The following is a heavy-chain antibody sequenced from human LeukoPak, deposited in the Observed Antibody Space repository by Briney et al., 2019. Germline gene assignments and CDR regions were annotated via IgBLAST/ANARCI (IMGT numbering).Heavy chain of an antibody. CDR2: ISSSSSYI. Sequence: GGSLRLSCAASGFTFSSYSMTWVRQAPGKGLEWVSSISSSSSYIYYADSVRGRFTISRDNAKNSLYLQMNSLRAEDTAVYYCASDLVVVAASTFDYWGQGTLVTVSS. J-gene: IGHJ4*02. D-gene: IGHD2-15*01. V-gene: IGHV3-21*01. CDR1: GFTFSSYS. CDR3: ASDLVVVAASTFDY.